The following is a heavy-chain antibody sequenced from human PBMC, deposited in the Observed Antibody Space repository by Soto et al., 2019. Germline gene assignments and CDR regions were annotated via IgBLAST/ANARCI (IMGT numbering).Heavy chain of an antibody. Sequence: QVQLVESGGGVVQPGRSLRLSCAASGFTFSSYGMHWVRQAPGKGLEWVAVISYDGSNKYYADSVKGRFTISRDNSKNTLYLQMNSLRAEDTAVYYCAKDLGCSRTSCSHYSMDVWGQGTTVTVSS. D-gene: IGHD2-2*01. V-gene: IGHV3-30*18. CDR2: ISYDGSNK. CDR1: GFTFSSYG. J-gene: IGHJ6*02. CDR3: AKDLGCSRTSCSHYSMDV.